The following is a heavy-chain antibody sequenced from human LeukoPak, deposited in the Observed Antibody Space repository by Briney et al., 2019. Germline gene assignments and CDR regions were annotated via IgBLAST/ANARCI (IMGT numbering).Heavy chain of an antibody. D-gene: IGHD5-18*01. CDR1: GGSFSGYY. Sequence: SENLSLTCAVYGGSFSGYYWSWIRQPPGKGLEWIGEINHSGSTNYNPSLKSRVTISVDTSKNQFSLKLSSVTAADTAVYYCARGYSYLSRSFDYWGQGTLVTVSS. J-gene: IGHJ4*02. CDR3: ARGYSYLSRSFDY. V-gene: IGHV4-34*01. CDR2: INHSGST.